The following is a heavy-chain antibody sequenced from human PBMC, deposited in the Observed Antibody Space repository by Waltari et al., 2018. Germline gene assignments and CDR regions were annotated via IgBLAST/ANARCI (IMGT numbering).Heavy chain of an antibody. CDR3: VRDGGVAGIRTFDF. CDR1: GYTFSPYD. V-gene: IGHV1-8*01. Sequence: QVQLVQSGAEVKKPGASVKVSCKASGYTFSPYDIHWVRQATGQRLEWMGWMNPNNGNTGYSQEFQGRVTMTRDDAKNTLYLQMNSLRFEDTALYYCVRDGGVAGIRTFDFWGQGTLVTVSS. J-gene: IGHJ4*02. CDR2: MNPNNGNT. D-gene: IGHD6-19*01.